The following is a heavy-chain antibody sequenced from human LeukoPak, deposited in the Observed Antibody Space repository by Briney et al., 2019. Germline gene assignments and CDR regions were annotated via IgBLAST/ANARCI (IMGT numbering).Heavy chain of an antibody. D-gene: IGHD6-13*01. J-gene: IGHJ4*02. CDR3: ARASGYSSSWYGVFDY. CDR2: ISSSSSTI. V-gene: IGHV3-48*04. Sequence: GGSLRLSCAASGFTFSSYSMNWVHQAPGKGLEWVSYISSSSSTIYYADSVKGRFTISRDDTKNSLYLQVNSLGVEDTAVYYCARASGYSSSWYGVFDYWGQGTLVTVSS. CDR1: GFTFSSYS.